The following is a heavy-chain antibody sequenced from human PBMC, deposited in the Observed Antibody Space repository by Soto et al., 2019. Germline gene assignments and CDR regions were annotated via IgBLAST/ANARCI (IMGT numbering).Heavy chain of an antibody. J-gene: IGHJ6*03. D-gene: IGHD5-12*01. CDR2: ISSSSSYI. Sequence: GGSLRLSCAASGFTFSSYSMNWVRQAPGKGLEWVSSISSSSSYIYYADSVKGRFTISRDNAKNSLYLQMNSLRAEDTAVYYCARDGVLTNEYSGYVAKYYYYYMDVWGKGTTVTVSS. V-gene: IGHV3-21*01. CDR3: ARDGVLTNEYSGYVAKYYYYYMDV. CDR1: GFTFSSYS.